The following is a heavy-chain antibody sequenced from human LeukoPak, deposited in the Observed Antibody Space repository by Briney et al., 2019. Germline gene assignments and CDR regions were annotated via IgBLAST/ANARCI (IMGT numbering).Heavy chain of an antibody. CDR2: VYYCGST. D-gene: IGHD2-8*01. Sequence: SETLSLTCTVSGGSISSGDYFWRWIRQPPGKGLDWIVYVYYCGSTHYNPSLKIRVTISINTPENQFSLKLRSVTAADTAVYYCARRRKHLPGPPTLQALGVFDPWGQGTLVTVSS. CDR1: GGSISSGDYF. J-gene: IGHJ5*02. V-gene: IGHV4-30-4*01. CDR3: ARRRKHLPGPPTLQALGVFDP.